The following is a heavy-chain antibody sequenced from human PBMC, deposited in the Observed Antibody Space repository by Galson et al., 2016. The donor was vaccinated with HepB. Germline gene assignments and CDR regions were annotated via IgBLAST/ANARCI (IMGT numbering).Heavy chain of an antibody. CDR3: TRVLKTVTTYFDS. CDR2: ARNKPQSYTT. CDR1: GFTFSDHY. Sequence: SLRLSCAASGFTFSDHYIDWVRQAPGRGLEWVGRARNKPQSYTTEYAASVKGRFTFSSDDSKNSVYLQMNSLKTEDTAVYYCTRVLKTVTTYFDSWGRGTLVTVSS. V-gene: IGHV3-72*01. D-gene: IGHD4-17*01. J-gene: IGHJ4*02.